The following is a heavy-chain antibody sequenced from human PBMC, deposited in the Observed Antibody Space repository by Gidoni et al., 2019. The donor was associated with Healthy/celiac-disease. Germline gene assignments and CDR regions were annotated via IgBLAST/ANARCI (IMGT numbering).Heavy chain of an antibody. CDR3: ARVQEQWLVPDYFDY. D-gene: IGHD6-19*01. CDR1: GYSISSGYS. V-gene: IGHV4-38-2*01. J-gene: IGHJ4*02. CDR2: IYHSGST. Sequence: QVQLQESGPGLVKPSETLSLTCAVSGYSISSGYSWGWIRQPPGKGLEWIGSIYHSGSTYYNPSLKSRVTISVDTSKNQFSLKLSSVTAADTAVYYCARVQEQWLVPDYFDYWGQGTLVTVSS.